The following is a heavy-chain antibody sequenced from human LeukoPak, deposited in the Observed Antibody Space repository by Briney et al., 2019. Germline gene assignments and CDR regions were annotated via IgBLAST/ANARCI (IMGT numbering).Heavy chain of an antibody. D-gene: IGHD3-10*01. Sequence: SETLSLTCTVSGGSISSYYWSWIRQPPGKGLEWIGYIYYSGSTNYNPSLKSRVTISVDTSKNQFSLKLSSVPAADTGVYYCARGSYGSGSYLGLNWFDPWGQGTLVTVSS. CDR3: ARGSYGSGSYLGLNWFDP. V-gene: IGHV4-59*01. J-gene: IGHJ5*01. CDR1: GGSISSYY. CDR2: IYYSGST.